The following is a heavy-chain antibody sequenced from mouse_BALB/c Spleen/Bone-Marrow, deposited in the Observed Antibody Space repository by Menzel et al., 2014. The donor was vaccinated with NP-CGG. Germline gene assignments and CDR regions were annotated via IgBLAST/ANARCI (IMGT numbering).Heavy chain of an antibody. D-gene: IGHD2-3*01. CDR1: GFTFSDYY. V-gene: IGHV5-12*01. J-gene: IGHJ4*01. Sequence: EVKLMESRGGLAQPGGSLKLSCAPSGFTFSDYYMYWVRQTPEKRLEWVAYISNGGGSTYYPDTVKGRFTISRDNAKNTLYLQMSRLKSEDTAMYYCARRRWYYAMDYWGQGTSVTVSS. CDR3: ARRRWYYAMDY. CDR2: ISNGGGST.